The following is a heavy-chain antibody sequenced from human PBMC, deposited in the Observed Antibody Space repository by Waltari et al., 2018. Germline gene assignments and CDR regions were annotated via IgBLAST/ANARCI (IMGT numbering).Heavy chain of an antibody. CDR1: GGSISSSSYY. J-gene: IGHJ4*02. CDR2: IYYSGRT. D-gene: IGHD5-18*01. Sequence: QLQLQESGPGLVKPSETLSLTCTVSGGSISSSSYYWGWIRQPPGKGLEWIGSIYYSGRTYYNPSLKSRVTISVDTSKNQFSLKLSSVTAADTAVYYCARLDTAMVIPDYWGQGTLVTVSS. V-gene: IGHV4-39*01. CDR3: ARLDTAMVIPDY.